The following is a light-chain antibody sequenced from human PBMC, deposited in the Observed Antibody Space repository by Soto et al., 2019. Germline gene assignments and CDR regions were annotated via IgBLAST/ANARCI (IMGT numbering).Light chain of an antibody. J-gene: IGLJ1*01. CDR3: SSYTSSSTLYV. Sequence: QSALAQPASVSGSPRQSITISCTGASSDVGGYTYVSWYQQHPGKAPKLIIYEVNNRPSGVSHRFSGSKSGNTASLTISGLQAEDEADYYCSSYTSSSTLYVFGTGTKGHRP. CDR2: EVN. V-gene: IGLV2-14*01. CDR1: SSDVGGYTY.